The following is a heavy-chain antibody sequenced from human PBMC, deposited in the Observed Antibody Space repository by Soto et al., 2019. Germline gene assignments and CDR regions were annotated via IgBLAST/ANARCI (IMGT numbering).Heavy chain of an antibody. Sequence: SVKVSCKASGGTFSSYAISWVRQAPGQGLEWMGGIIPIFGTANYAQKFQGRVTITADESTSTAYMELSSLRSEDTAVYYCASGPAPEYYYDSSGLDYWGQGTLVTVSS. J-gene: IGHJ4*02. V-gene: IGHV1-69*13. D-gene: IGHD3-22*01. CDR3: ASGPAPEYYYDSSGLDY. CDR1: GGTFSSYA. CDR2: IIPIFGTA.